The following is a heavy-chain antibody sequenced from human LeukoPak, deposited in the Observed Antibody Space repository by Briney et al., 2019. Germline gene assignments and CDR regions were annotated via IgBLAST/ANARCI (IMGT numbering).Heavy chain of an antibody. CDR3: ARYDNGWYYFDY. D-gene: IGHD6-19*01. CDR2: MNPNSGNT. CDR1: GYTFTSYG. J-gene: IGHJ4*02. Sequence: ASVKVSCKASGYTFTSYGINWVRQATGQGLEWMGWMNPNSGNTGYAQKFQGRVTMTRNTSISTAYMELSSLRSEDTVVYYCARYDNGWYYFDYWGQGTLVTVSS. V-gene: IGHV1-8*01.